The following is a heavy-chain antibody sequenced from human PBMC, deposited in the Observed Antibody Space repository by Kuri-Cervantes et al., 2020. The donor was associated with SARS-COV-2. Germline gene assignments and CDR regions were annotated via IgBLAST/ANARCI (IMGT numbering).Heavy chain of an antibody. CDR1: GYNFANYW. J-gene: IGHJ3*02. V-gene: IGHV5-51*07. CDR3: ARLSGGDLGDTLDI. D-gene: IGHD2-21*02. Sequence: GGSLRLSCKGSGYNFANYWIGWVHQMPGKGLEWMGMIYPSDSETKYSPSFQGQATISVDKSSSTAYLQWSGLKASDTAMYYCARLSGGDLGDTLDIWGQGTMVTVSS. CDR2: IYPSDSET.